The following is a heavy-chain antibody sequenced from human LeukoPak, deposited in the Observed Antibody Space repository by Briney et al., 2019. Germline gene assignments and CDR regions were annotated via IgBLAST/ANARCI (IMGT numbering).Heavy chain of an antibody. V-gene: IGHV3-74*01. CDR2: INSDGSST. CDR3: ARSPTSVYCSSTSCYAGYYYYMDV. J-gene: IGHJ6*03. D-gene: IGHD2-2*01. CDR1: GFTFSSYW. Sequence: PGGSLRLSCAASGFTFSSYWMHWVRHAPGKGLVWVSRINSDGSSTSYADSVKGRFTISRDNAKNTLYLQMNSLRAEDTAVYYCARSPTSVYCSSTSCYAGYYYYMDVWGKGTTVTVSS.